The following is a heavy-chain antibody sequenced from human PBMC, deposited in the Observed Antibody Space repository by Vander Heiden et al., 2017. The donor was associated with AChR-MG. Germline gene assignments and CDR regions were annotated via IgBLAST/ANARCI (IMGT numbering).Heavy chain of an antibody. V-gene: IGHV2-5*02. CDR2: IYWDDAK. CDR3: AHRPYDSSGYYTYYFDY. J-gene: IGHJ4*02. CDR1: GFSLSTSGVG. D-gene: IGHD3-22*01. Sequence: QITLKESGPTLVKPTQTLTLTCTFSGFSLSTSGVGVGWIRQPPGKALEWLALIYWDDAKRYRPSLKGRLPLTKDTSKNPVVLTMTNLDPVDTATYYCAHRPYDSSGYYTYYFDYWGQGTLVTVSS.